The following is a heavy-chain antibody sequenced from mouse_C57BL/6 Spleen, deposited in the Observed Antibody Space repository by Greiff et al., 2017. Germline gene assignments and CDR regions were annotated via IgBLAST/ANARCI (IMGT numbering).Heavy chain of an antibody. CDR3: ARRDYGSSSDY. V-gene: IGHV1-59*01. J-gene: IGHJ2*01. D-gene: IGHD1-1*01. CDR1: GYTFTSYW. CDR2: IDPSDSYT. Sequence: QVQLQQPGAELVRPGTSVKLSCKASGYTFTSYWMPWVKQRPGQGLEWIGVIDPSDSYTNYNQKFKGKATLTVDTSSSTAYMQLSSLTSEDSAVYYCARRDYGSSSDYWGQGTTLTVSS.